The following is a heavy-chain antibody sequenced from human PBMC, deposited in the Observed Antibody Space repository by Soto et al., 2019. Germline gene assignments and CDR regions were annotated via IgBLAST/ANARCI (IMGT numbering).Heavy chain of an antibody. D-gene: IGHD3-22*01. CDR1: GYRFSDYY. V-gene: IGHV1-2*02. Sequence: ASVKVSCKTSGYRFSDYYIHGVRRAPGQGLEWMGWINPDNGATNYEQDFQGRVTMTWDTSITTASMELSRLRPDDTAVYYCARSALVLRVYEPTADWFDPWGQGTLVTVSS. CDR2: INPDNGAT. CDR3: ARSALVLRVYEPTADWFDP. J-gene: IGHJ5*02.